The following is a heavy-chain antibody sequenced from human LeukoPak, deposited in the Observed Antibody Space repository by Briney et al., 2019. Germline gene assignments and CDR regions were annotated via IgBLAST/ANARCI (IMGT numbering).Heavy chain of an antibody. CDR3: ARYSSSWYRWFDP. J-gene: IGHJ5*02. CDR1: GGSISSYY. Sequence: PSETLSLTCTVSGGSISSYYWSWIRQPPGKGLEWSGNIYYSGSTNYNPSLKSRVTISVDTSKNQFSLKLSSVTAADTAVYYCARYSSSWYRWFDPWGQGTLVTVSS. V-gene: IGHV4-59*01. CDR2: IYYSGST. D-gene: IGHD6-13*01.